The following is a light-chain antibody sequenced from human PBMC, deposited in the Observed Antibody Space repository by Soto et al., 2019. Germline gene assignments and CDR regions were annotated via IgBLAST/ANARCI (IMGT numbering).Light chain of an antibody. CDR2: GAS. Sequence: EIVLTQSPGTLSLSPGDRATLSCRASQSVSSNYLAWYQQRPGQAPRLLIYGASSRGTGIPDRFSGSGSGTDVTLTISRVEPEDFAVYYCQRYGTSLPLTFGGGTKVEIK. CDR3: QRYGTSLPLT. CDR1: QSVSSNY. V-gene: IGKV3-20*01. J-gene: IGKJ4*01.